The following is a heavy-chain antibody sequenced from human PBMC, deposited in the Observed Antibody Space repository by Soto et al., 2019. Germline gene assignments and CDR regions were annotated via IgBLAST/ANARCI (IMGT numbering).Heavy chain of an antibody. CDR1: GGTFSSYA. CDR2: IIPIFGTA. CDR3: ASLDRLVEGYFDY. Sequence: QVQLVQSGAEVKKPGSSVKVSCKASGGTFSSYAISWVRQAPGQGLEWLGGIIPIFGTANYAQKFQGRVTSTADESTSTAYMELSSLRSEDPAVYYCASLDRLVEGYFDYWGQGTLVTVSS. V-gene: IGHV1-69*01. J-gene: IGHJ4*02. D-gene: IGHD1-1*01.